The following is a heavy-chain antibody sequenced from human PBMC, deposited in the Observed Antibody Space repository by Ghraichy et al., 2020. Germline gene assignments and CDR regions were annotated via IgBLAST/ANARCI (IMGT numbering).Heavy chain of an antibody. V-gene: IGHV3-74*01. CDR2: INSDGSNT. D-gene: IGHD6-13*01. Sequence: LSLTCAASGFTFSRYWMHWVRQAPGKGLVWVSRINSDGSNTNYADSVKGRFTISRDNAKNTLYLQVNSLRVEDTAVYYCARDYSSSWHNWFDPWGQGTLVTVSS. CDR3: ARDYSSSWHNWFDP. J-gene: IGHJ5*02. CDR1: GFTFSRYW.